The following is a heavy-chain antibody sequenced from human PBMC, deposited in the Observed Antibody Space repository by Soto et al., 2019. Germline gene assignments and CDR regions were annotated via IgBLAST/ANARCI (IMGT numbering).Heavy chain of an antibody. Sequence: GGSLRLSCAASGFTFSSYGMHWVRQAPGKGLEWVAVIWYDGSNKYYADSVKGRFTISRDNSKNTLYLQMNSLRAEDTAVYYCCGSGSIPNWFDPWGQGTLVTAPQ. D-gene: IGHD3-10*01. J-gene: IGHJ5*02. CDR2: IWYDGSNK. CDR1: GFTFSSYG. CDR3: CGSGSIPNWFDP. V-gene: IGHV3-33*01.